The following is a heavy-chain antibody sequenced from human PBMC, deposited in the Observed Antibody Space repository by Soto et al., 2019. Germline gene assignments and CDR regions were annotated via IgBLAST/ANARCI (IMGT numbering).Heavy chain of an antibody. CDR2: IYPGDSDT. Sequence: PGESLKISCKGSGYSFTSYWIGWVRQMPGKGLEWMGIIYPGDSDTRYSPSFQGQVTISADKSISTAYLQWSSLKASDTAMYYCARQGSYYDSSGYYSEDYWGQGTLVTVSS. D-gene: IGHD3-22*01. CDR1: GYSFTSYW. CDR3: ARQGSYYDSSGYYSEDY. V-gene: IGHV5-51*01. J-gene: IGHJ4*02.